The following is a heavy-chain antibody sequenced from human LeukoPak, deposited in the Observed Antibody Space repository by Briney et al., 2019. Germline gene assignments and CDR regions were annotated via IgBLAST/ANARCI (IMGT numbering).Heavy chain of an antibody. CDR3: AKVGLRGYYFDY. D-gene: IGHD4-23*01. CDR2: ISGSGGST. J-gene: IGHJ4*02. V-gene: IGHV3-23*01. CDR1: GFTFSSYA. Sequence: GGSLRLSCAASGFTFSSYAMSWVRQAPGKGLEWVSAISGSGGSTYCADSVKGRFTISRDNSKNTLYLQMNSLRAEDTAVYYCAKVGLRGYYFDYWGQGTLVTVSS.